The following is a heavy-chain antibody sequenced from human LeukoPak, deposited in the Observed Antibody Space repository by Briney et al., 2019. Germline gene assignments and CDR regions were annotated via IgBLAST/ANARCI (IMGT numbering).Heavy chain of an antibody. CDR3: ARDSTDSTFGAFDI. D-gene: IGHD6-13*01. Sequence: SVEVSCKASGGTFSSYAISWVRQAPGQGLEWMGGIIPIFGTANYAQKFQGRVTITADESTSTAYMELSSLRSEDTAVYYCARDSTDSTFGAFDIWGQGTMVTVSS. J-gene: IGHJ3*02. CDR1: GGTFSSYA. V-gene: IGHV1-69*13. CDR2: IIPIFGTA.